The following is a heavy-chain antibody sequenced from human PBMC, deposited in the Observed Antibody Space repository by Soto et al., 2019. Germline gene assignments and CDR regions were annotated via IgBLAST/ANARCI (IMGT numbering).Heavy chain of an antibody. Sequence: ASVKVSCKVSGYTLTELSMHWVRQAPGKGLEWMGGFDPEDGETIYAQKFQGRVTMTEDTSTDTAYMELSSLRSEDTAVYYCATLTGYCSSTSCYDLGYYGMDVWGQGTTVTVSS. D-gene: IGHD2-2*01. CDR2: FDPEDGET. J-gene: IGHJ6*02. CDR3: ATLTGYCSSTSCYDLGYYGMDV. V-gene: IGHV1-24*01. CDR1: GYTLTELS.